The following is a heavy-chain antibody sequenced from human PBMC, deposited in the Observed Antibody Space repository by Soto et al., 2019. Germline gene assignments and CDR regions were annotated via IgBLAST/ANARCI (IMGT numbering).Heavy chain of an antibody. Sequence: GGSLRLSCAASGFTFSSYAMHWVRQAPGKWLEWVAVISYDGSNKYYADSVKGRFTISRDNSKNTLYLQMNSLRAEDTAVYYCARDLVGATGPRTYYYYGMDVWGQGXTVTVYS. CDR3: ARDLVGATGPRTYYYYGMDV. CDR2: ISYDGSNK. J-gene: IGHJ6*02. D-gene: IGHD1-26*01. V-gene: IGHV3-30-3*01. CDR1: GFTFSSYA.